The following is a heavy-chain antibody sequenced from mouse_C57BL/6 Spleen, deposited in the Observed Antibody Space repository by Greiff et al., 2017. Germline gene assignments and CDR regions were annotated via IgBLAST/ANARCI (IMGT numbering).Heavy chain of an antibody. J-gene: IGHJ2*01. V-gene: IGHV1-85*01. CDR3: ARGRDGSFDY. CDR2: IYPRDGST. CDR1: GYNFTRYD. D-gene: IGHD3-3*01. Sequence: VQLQESGPELVKPGASVKLSCKASGYNFTRYDINWVKQRHGQGLDWIGWIYPRDGSTTSNEKFKGKATLTVDTSSSTAYMEHHSLTSEDSAVYFCARGRDGSFDYWGQGTTLTVSS.